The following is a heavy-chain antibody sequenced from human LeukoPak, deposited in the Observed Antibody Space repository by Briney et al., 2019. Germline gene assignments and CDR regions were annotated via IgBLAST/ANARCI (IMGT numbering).Heavy chain of an antibody. V-gene: IGHV3-23*01. J-gene: IGHJ4*02. CDR1: GFAFSSYA. Sequence: PGGSLRLSCAASGFAFSSYAMSWVRQAPGKGLEYVSAISGSGDSTYYADSVKGRFTISRDNSKNTLYLQMNSLRAEDTAVYYCAKLMGPRYVDTSGSSRASDYWGQGTLVTVSS. D-gene: IGHD3-22*01. CDR3: AKLMGPRYVDTSGSSRASDY. CDR2: ISGSGDST.